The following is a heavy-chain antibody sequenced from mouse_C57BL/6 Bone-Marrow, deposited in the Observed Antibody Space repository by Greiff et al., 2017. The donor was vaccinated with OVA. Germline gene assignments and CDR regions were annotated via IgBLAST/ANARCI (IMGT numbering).Heavy chain of an antibody. J-gene: IGHJ3*01. D-gene: IGHD2-4*01. Sequence: EVQRVESGGGLVQPGGSMKLSCAASGFTFSDAWMDWVRQSPEKGLEWVAEIRNKANNHATYYAESVKGRFTISRDDSKSSVYLQMNSLRAEDTGIYYCTRLIYYDYDEGPWFAYWGQGTLVTVSA. CDR3: TRLIYYDYDEGPWFAY. CDR1: GFTFSDAW. V-gene: IGHV6-6*01. CDR2: IRNKANNHAT.